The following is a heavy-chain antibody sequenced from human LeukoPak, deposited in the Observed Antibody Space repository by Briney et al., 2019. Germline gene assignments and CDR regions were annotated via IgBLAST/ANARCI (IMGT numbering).Heavy chain of an antibody. V-gene: IGHV3-30*03. J-gene: IGHJ4*02. D-gene: IGHD5-18*01. CDR2: ISYDGSNK. Sequence: GGSLRLSCAASGFIFSSYGTHWVRQAPGKGLEWVAVISYDGSNKYYADSVKGRFTISRDNSKNTLYLQMNSLRAEDTAVYYCARGYSYGHFDYWGQGTLVTVSS. CDR1: GFIFSSYG. CDR3: ARGYSYGHFDY.